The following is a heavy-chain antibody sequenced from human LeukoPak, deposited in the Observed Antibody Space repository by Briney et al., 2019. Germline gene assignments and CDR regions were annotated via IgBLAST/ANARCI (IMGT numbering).Heavy chain of an antibody. V-gene: IGHV3-7*01. Sequence: PGGSLRLSCAACGVSFTIYRMSCVRQAPGKGLEWLANIKQVGSEKNYVDSVKGRFTISRDNAKNSLYLQMISLRAEDTAVYYCARARRADLRFGESFRHTKAVRARDIWGQRTMVTVSS. D-gene: IGHD3-10*01. CDR1: GVSFTIYR. J-gene: IGHJ3*02. CDR2: IKQVGSEK. CDR3: ARARRADLRFGESFRHTKAVRARDI.